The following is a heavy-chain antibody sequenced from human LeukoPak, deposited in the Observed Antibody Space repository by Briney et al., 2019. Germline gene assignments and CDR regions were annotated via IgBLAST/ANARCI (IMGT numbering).Heavy chain of an antibody. V-gene: IGHV1-2*02. D-gene: IGHD1-26*01. CDR2: INPNSGGT. Sequence: ASVKVSCKASGYTFTGYYMHWVRQAPGQGLEWMEWINPNSGGTNYAQKFQGRVTMTRDTSISTAYMELSRLRSDDTAVYYCARLAGSWSRTYYYYMDVWGKGTTVTVSS. CDR1: GYTFTGYY. J-gene: IGHJ6*03. CDR3: ARLAGSWSRTYYYYMDV.